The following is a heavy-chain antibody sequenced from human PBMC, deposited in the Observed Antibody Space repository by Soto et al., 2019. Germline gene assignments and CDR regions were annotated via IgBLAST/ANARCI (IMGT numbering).Heavy chain of an antibody. CDR3: ARDYSNGWYGDFDY. Sequence: ASVKVSCKASGYTFTSYGISWVGQAPGQGLEWMGWISAYNGHTNYAQKLQGRVTMTTDTSTSTAYMELRSLRSDDTAVYYCARDYSNGWYGDFDYWGQGTLVTVSS. V-gene: IGHV1-18*01. CDR1: GYTFTSYG. D-gene: IGHD6-19*01. J-gene: IGHJ4*02. CDR2: ISAYNGHT.